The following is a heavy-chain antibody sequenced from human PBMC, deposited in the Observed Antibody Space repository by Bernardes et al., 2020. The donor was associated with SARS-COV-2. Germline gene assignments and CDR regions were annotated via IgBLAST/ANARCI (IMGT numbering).Heavy chain of an antibody. CDR1: GFTFSNCW. Sequence: GGSLRLSCAASGFTFSNCWMSWVRQAPGKGLEWVANIKQDGSEKYYVDSVKGRFTISRDNAQNFLFLQMSSLRAEDTAVYYCARELGNAARTNLNYWGQGTLVTVSS. CDR3: ARELGNAARTNLNY. V-gene: IGHV3-7*03. J-gene: IGHJ4*02. CDR2: IKQDGSEK. D-gene: IGHD4-4*01.